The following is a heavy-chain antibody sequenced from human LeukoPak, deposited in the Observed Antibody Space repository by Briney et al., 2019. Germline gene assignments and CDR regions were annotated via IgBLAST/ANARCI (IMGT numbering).Heavy chain of an antibody. CDR3: ARSNQADDY. D-gene: IGHD1-14*01. V-gene: IGHV3-74*01. CDR2: INPGGSSI. J-gene: IGHJ4*02. CDR1: GVNFSSCW. Sequence: GRSLRLSCAASGVNFSSCWMHWVRQVPGKGLVWVARINPGGSSITYADSVKGRFTISRDNAKNTLYLQMDSLRAEDTGVYYCARSNQADDYWGQGTLVTVSS.